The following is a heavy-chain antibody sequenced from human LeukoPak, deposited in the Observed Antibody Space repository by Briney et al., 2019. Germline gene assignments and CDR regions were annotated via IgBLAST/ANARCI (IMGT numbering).Heavy chain of an antibody. D-gene: IGHD3-3*01. CDR2: IKQDGSEK. Sequence: PGGSLRPSCAASGFTFSSYWMSWVRQAPGKGLGWVANIKQDGSEKYYVDSVKGRFTISRDNAKNSLYLQMNSLRAEDTAVYYCARSITIFGVAFDYWGQGTLVTVSS. V-gene: IGHV3-7*01. CDR1: GFTFSSYW. CDR3: ARSITIFGVAFDY. J-gene: IGHJ4*02.